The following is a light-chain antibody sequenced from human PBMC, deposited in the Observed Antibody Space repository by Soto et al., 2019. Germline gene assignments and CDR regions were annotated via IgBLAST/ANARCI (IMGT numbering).Light chain of an antibody. CDR3: AAWDDSLRGVV. CDR2: RDN. V-gene: IGLV1-47*01. CDR1: TSNIEKFY. Sequence: QSVLTQPPSASANPGQRATISCSGSTSNIEKFYVYWNQQLPGTPPKLHDYRDNERPSGVPDRFSGSKSGTSASLAISGLRSDDEADYYCAAWDDSLRGVVFGGGTKLIVL. J-gene: IGLJ2*01.